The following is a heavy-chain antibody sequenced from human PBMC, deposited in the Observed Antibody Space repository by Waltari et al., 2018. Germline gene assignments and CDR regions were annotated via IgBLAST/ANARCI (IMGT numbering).Heavy chain of an antibody. J-gene: IGHJ2*01. Sequence: QVQLVQSGAEVKTPGASVKVSCKASGYPFTSYGISWVRQAPGQGLEWMGWISAYNGNTNYAQKLQGRVTMTTDTSTSTAYMELRSLRSDDTAVYYCARGSYYYDSSGYDWYFDLWGRGTLVTVSS. CDR1: GYPFTSYG. CDR3: ARGSYYYDSSGYDWYFDL. D-gene: IGHD3-22*01. CDR2: ISAYNGNT. V-gene: IGHV1-18*01.